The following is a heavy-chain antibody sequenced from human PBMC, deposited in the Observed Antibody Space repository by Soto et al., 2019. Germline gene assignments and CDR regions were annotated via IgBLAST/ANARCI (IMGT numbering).Heavy chain of an antibody. CDR3: AKDGGYGWGRYYSDV. Sequence: EVQLLESGGGLVQPGGSLRLSCAASGFTFSSYAMSWVRQAPGKGLEWVSTTSSSGGSTYYADSVKGRFTISRDNSKNTFYPQMNSLRAEDMAVYYCAKDGGYGWGRYYSDVGGQGTLVTVSS. CDR1: GFTFSSYA. J-gene: IGHJ4*02. CDR2: TSSSGGST. V-gene: IGHV3-23*01. D-gene: IGHD3-10*01.